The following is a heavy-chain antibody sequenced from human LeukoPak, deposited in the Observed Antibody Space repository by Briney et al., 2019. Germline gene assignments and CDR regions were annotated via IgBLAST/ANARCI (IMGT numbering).Heavy chain of an antibody. CDR3: ARQPHYYDSSGYYLFDY. Sequence: KPGESLKISCTGSGYSFTSYWIGWVRQMPGKGLEWMGIIYPGDSDTRYSPSFQGQVTISADKSISTAYLQWSSLKASDTAMYYCARQPHYYDSSGYYLFDYWGQGTLVTVSS. J-gene: IGHJ4*02. CDR1: GYSFTSYW. V-gene: IGHV5-51*01. CDR2: IYPGDSDT. D-gene: IGHD3-22*01.